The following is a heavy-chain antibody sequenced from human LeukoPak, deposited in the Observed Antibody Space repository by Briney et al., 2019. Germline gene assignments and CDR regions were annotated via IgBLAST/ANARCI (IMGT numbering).Heavy chain of an antibody. CDR1: GGSFSGYY. Sequence: SETLSLTCAVYGGSFSGYYWSWIRQPPGKGLEWIGEINHSGSTNYNPSLKSRVTISVDTSKNQFSLKLSSVTAADTAVYYCASRYCSSTSCYMYAFDIWGQGTMVTVSS. J-gene: IGHJ3*02. CDR2: INHSGST. V-gene: IGHV4-34*01. CDR3: ASRYCSSTSCYMYAFDI. D-gene: IGHD2-2*02.